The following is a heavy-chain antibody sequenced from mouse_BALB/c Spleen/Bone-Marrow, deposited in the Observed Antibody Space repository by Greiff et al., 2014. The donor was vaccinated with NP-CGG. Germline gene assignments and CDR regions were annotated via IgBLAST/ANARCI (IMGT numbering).Heavy chain of an antibody. V-gene: IGHV1-63*02. CDR2: IYPGGGYT. J-gene: IGHJ2*01. CDR3: ATADYCCACHSDY. Sequence: VQLQQSETELVRPGTSVKMSCKAAGYTFTNYWLGWVKQRPGHGLEWIGDIYPGGGYTNYNEKFKGKATLTADTSSSTAYMHPSILTSEYSSPYYGATADYCCACHSDYWGQGTTLTVSS. CDR1: GYTFTNYW. D-gene: IGHD2-12*01.